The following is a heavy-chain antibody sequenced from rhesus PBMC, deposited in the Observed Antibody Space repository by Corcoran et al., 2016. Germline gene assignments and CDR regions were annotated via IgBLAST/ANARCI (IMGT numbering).Heavy chain of an antibody. D-gene: IGHD5-12*01. CDR3: ARGYSYSYRFDV. J-gene: IGHJ5-1*01. Sequence: QLQLQESGPGLVKPSETLSLTCAVSGGSISSNYWSWIRQPPGKGLEWIGRISGRRGATAYKPSLKSRVTISTDTAKNQVALKLSSVTAADTAVYYCARGYSYSYRFDVWGPGVLVTVSS. CDR2: ISGRRGAT. CDR1: GGSISSNY. V-gene: IGHV4-173*01.